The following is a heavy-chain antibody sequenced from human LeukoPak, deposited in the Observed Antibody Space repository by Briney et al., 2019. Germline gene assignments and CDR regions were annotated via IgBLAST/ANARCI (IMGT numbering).Heavy chain of an antibody. J-gene: IGHJ4*02. CDR2: IYYSGNT. Sequence: SQTLSLTCTVSGGSISSGAYYWGWIRQPPGKGLEWIGSIYYSGNTYYNPSLKSRVTVSVDTSKNQFSLRLSSVTAADTAVYYSARLASGSYGPLTPFDYWGQGTLVTVSS. D-gene: IGHD1-26*01. CDR3: ARLASGSYGPLTPFDY. CDR1: GGSISSGAYY. V-gene: IGHV4-39*01.